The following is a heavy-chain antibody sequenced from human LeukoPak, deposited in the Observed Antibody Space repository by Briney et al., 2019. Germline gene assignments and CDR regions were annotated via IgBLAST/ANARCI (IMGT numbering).Heavy chain of an antibody. J-gene: IGHJ4*02. CDR2: INSDGSST. CDR3: AKGYSYNYADY. V-gene: IGHV3-74*01. CDR1: GLTFSSYW. Sequence: GGSLRLSCAASGLTFSSYWMHWVRQAPGKGLVWVSRINSDGSSTIYADSVKGRFTISRDNAKNTLYLQMNSLRAEDTAVYHCAKGYSYNYADYWGQGTLVTVSS. D-gene: IGHD5-18*01.